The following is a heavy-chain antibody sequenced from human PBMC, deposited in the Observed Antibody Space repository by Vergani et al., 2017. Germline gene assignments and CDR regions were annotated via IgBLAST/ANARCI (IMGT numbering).Heavy chain of an antibody. V-gene: IGHV1-69*01. CDR2: IIPIFGTA. CDR3: ARDGPLYGSGSYYHFDY. Sequence: QVQLVQSAAEVKKPGSSVKVSCKASGGTFSGYAISWVRQAPGQGLEWMGGIIPIFGTANYAQKFQGRVTITADESTSTAYMELSSLRSEDTAVYYCARDGPLYGSGSYYHFDYWGQGTLVTVSS. J-gene: IGHJ4*02. CDR1: GGTFSGYA. D-gene: IGHD3-10*01.